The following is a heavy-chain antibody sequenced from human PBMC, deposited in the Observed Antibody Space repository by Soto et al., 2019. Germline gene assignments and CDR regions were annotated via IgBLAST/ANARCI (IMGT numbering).Heavy chain of an antibody. CDR1: GYTFTSYG. Sequence: AAVKVSCKASGYTFTSYGISWVRQAPGEGLEWMGWISAYNGNTNYAQKLQGRVTMTTDTSKSTAYIELRSLRSDDTAVYYCARGGRGVSSNWFGPWGQGPLVTVSS. J-gene: IGHJ5*02. D-gene: IGHD3-10*01. CDR3: ARGGRGVSSNWFGP. CDR2: ISAYNGNT. V-gene: IGHV1-18*04.